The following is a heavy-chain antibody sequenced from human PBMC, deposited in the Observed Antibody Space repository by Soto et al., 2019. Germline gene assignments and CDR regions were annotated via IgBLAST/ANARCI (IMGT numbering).Heavy chain of an antibody. CDR1: GGSISSGGYC. CDR2: IYYSGST. J-gene: IGHJ4*02. V-gene: IGHV4-31*03. Sequence: PTETLSLHCTVAGGSISSGGYCWSWIRQHHGKGLEWIGYIYYSGSTYYNPSLKSRVTISVDTSKSQFSLKLSSVTAAATAVYYCARAAAPVYYNSSGLDYWGQGTLVTVSS. CDR3: ARAAAPVYYNSSGLDY. D-gene: IGHD3-22*01.